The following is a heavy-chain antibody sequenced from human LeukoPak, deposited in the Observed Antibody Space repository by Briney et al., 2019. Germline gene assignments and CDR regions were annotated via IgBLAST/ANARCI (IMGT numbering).Heavy chain of an antibody. CDR1: GSTLSGHS. D-gene: IGHD5-12*01. Sequence: GGSLRLSCAATGSTLSGHSMNWVRQASGKGLDWVSSISPTSAYIYYQDSVKGRFTISRDDAKNSLYLQMNSLRADDTAVYYCARGALEYSGFDQTFDYWAQGTLVTVSS. CDR3: ARGALEYSGFDQTFDY. J-gene: IGHJ4*02. V-gene: IGHV3-21*01. CDR2: ISPTSAYI.